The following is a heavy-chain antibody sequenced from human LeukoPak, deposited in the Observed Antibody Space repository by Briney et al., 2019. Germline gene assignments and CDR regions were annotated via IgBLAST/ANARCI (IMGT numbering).Heavy chain of an antibody. CDR1: GGSLSSSSYY. Sequence: PSETLSLTCTLSGGSLSSSSYYWASIRQPPGNGLEWLGSIYYSGNTYYKSSLKSRVTMSVDTSKNQCSLKLSSLSAADTAVYYCARDKSYYGSGSYRLDVWGKGTTVTISP. D-gene: IGHD3-10*01. CDR2: IYYSGNT. CDR3: ARDKSYYGSGSYRLDV. J-gene: IGHJ6*04. V-gene: IGHV4-39*07.